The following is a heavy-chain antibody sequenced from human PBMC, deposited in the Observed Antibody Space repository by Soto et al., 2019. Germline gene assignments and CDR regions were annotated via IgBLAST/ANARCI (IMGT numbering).Heavy chain of an antibody. J-gene: IGHJ5*02. V-gene: IGHV1-24*01. D-gene: IGHD2-21*01. Sequence: ASVKVSCKVSGYTLTELSMHWVRQAPGKGLEWMGGFDPEDGETIYAQKFQGRVTMTEDTSTDTAYMELSSLRSEDTAVYYCAWGHITPDWFDPGGQGTLVTVSS. CDR1: GYTLTELS. CDR3: AWGHITPDWFDP. CDR2: FDPEDGET.